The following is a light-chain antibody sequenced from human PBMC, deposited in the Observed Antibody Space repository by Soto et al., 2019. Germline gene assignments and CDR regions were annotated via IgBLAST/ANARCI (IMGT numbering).Light chain of an antibody. CDR1: FSNIGSYT. CDR3: AAWDDILNGYV. J-gene: IGLJ1*01. Sequence: QSVLTQPPSASGTPGQRVTISCSGSFSNIGSYTVSWYQQLPGTAPKLLIYSNNQRPSGVPERFSGSKSGTSASLAISGLQSEDEADYYCAAWDDILNGYVFGTGSTVTVL. V-gene: IGLV1-44*01. CDR2: SNN.